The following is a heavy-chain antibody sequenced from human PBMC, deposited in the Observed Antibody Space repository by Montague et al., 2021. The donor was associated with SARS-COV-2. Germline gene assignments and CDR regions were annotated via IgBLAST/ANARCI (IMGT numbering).Heavy chain of an antibody. Sequence: SETLSLTCAVHGGSFSTYSWNWIRQPPGKGLEWIGEIHHGGSTNYNPSLKSRVTISSDTSKNQFSLKLTSVAAADTAVYYCARLGAGVVPSPILGVRPYCSYNYMDAWGKGTTVTVSS. CDR1: GGSFSTYS. CDR3: ARLGAGVVPSPILGVRPYCSYNYMDA. J-gene: IGHJ6*03. D-gene: IGHD2-2*02. CDR2: IHHGGST. V-gene: IGHV4-34*01.